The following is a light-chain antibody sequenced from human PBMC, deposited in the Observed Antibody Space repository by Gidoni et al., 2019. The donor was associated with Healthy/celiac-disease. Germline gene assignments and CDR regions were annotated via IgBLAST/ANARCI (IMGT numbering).Light chain of an antibody. V-gene: IGKV1-39*01. CDR1: QSISSY. CDR3: QQTYNTPLT. Sequence: DIQMTKSPSSLSASVGDRVTITCRARQSISSYLNWYQQKPGKAPKLLIYAASSLQSGVPYRFSGSGSGTDFTLTISSLQPEDFATYYCQQTYNTPLTLGGGTKVEIK. J-gene: IGKJ4*01. CDR2: AAS.